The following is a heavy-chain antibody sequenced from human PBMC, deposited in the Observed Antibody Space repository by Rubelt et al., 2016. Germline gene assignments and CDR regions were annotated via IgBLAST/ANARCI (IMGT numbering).Heavy chain of an antibody. Sequence: QVQLVQSGAEVKKPGSSVKVSCKASGGTFSSYAISWVRQAPGQGLEWMGWISAYNGNTNYAQKLQGRVTMTTDTSTSTAYMEMRSLRSDDTAVYYCARDLGIVVVPLPNWFDPWGQGTLVTVSS. CDR2: ISAYNGNT. D-gene: IGHD2-2*01. J-gene: IGHJ5*02. V-gene: IGHV1-18*01. CDR3: ARDLGIVVVPLPNWFDP. CDR1: GGTFSSYA.